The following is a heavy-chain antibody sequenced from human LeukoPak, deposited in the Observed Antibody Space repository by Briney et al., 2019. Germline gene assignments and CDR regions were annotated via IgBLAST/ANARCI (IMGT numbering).Heavy chain of an antibody. V-gene: IGHV4-59*12. J-gene: IGHJ4*02. D-gene: IGHD4/OR15-4a*01. CDR2: VYYGGDT. Sequence: SETLSLTCTVSGSSISGFYWSWIRQSPNKGLEWLGYVYYGGDTNYNPSLSGRVSISLDASQDQFPLTLDSVTAADTARYFCARENDFGDSFDYWGQGTLVTVSS. CDR3: ARENDFGDSFDY. CDR1: GSSISGFY.